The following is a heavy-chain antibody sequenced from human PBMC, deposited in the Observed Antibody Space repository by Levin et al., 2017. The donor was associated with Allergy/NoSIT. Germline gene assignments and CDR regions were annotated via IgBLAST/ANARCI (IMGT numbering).Heavy chain of an antibody. J-gene: IGHJ4*02. CDR2: ISYDGSNK. Sequence: SGESLKISCAASGFPFRGYGMHWVRQAPGKGLEWVAFISYDGSNKYYADSVKGRFTISRDNSENTLYLQMDSLRAEDTAVFYCAKDRGQRQYCDNWGQGTLVTVSS. CDR3: AKDRGQRQYCDN. V-gene: IGHV3-30*18. CDR1: GFPFRGYG.